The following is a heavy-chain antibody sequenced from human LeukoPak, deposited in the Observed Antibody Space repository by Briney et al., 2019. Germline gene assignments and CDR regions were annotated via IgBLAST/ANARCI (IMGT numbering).Heavy chain of an antibody. J-gene: IGHJ4*02. CDR2: ISGSGGST. CDR1: GFTFSSYA. V-gene: IGHV3-23*01. D-gene: IGHD5-24*01. Sequence: PGGSLRLSCAASGFTFSSYAMSWVRQAPGKGLEWVSAISGSGGSTYYADSVKGRFTISRDNSKNTLYLQMNSLRAEDTAVYYCAGRGSRDGYNWEPPADYWGQGTLVTVSS. CDR3: AGRGSRDGYNWEPPADY.